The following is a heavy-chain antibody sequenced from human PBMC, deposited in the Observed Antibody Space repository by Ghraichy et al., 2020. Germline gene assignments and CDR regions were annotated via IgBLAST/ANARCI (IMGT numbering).Heavy chain of an antibody. CDR2: IKQDGSEK. V-gene: IGHV3-7*03. D-gene: IGHD6-25*01. CDR1: GFTFGNFW. CDR3: ARGGFYYYGLDV. Sequence: GGSLRLSCAASGFTFGNFWMTWVRQAPGKGLEWVANIKQDGSEKYYVDFLNGRFTISRDNANNSLFLQLSSLRVEDTAVYYCARGGFYYYGLDVWGQGTSVTVSS. J-gene: IGHJ6*02.